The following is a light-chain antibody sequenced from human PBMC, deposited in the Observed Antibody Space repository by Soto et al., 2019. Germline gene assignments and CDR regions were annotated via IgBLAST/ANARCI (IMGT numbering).Light chain of an antibody. Sequence: DIQMTQSPSSLSASVGDRVTVTCRASQGISNYLAWYQQKPGKVPKLLIYSASTLQSGVPSRFSGSGSGTDFTITISRLQPEDVATYYCQKYNSAPWTFGQGTKVEIK. CDR3: QKYNSAPWT. CDR1: QGISNY. J-gene: IGKJ1*01. CDR2: SAS. V-gene: IGKV1-27*01.